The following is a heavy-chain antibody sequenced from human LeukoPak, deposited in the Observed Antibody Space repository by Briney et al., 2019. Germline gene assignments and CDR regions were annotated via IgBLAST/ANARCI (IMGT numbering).Heavy chain of an antibody. Sequence: SETLSLTCTVSGYSISSGYYWGWIRQPPGKGLEWIGSIYHSGSTYYNPSLKSRVTISVDTSKNQFSLKLSSVTAADTAVYYCARDGVAVAGLLNWGQGTWSPSPQ. V-gene: IGHV4-38-2*02. CDR3: ARDGVAVAGLLN. J-gene: IGHJ4*02. CDR1: GYSISSGYY. CDR2: IYHSGST. D-gene: IGHD6-19*01.